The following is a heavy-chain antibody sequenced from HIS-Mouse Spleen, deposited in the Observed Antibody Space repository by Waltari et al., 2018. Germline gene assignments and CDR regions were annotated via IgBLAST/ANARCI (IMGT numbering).Heavy chain of an antibody. CDR1: GGSIISSSYY. Sequence: QLQLQESGPGLVKPSATLSLTCTVSGGSIISSSYYWAWIRQPPGKGLEWIGSIYYSGSTYYNPSLKSRVTISVDTSKNQFSLKLSSVTAADTAVYYCAREIPYSSSWYDWYFDLWGRGTLVTVSS. D-gene: IGHD6-13*01. J-gene: IGHJ2*01. CDR2: IYYSGST. CDR3: AREIPYSSSWYDWYFDL. V-gene: IGHV4-39*07.